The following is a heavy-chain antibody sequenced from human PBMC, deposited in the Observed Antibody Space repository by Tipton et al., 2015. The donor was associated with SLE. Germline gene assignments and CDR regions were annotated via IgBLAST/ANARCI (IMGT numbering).Heavy chain of an antibody. J-gene: IGHJ4*02. Sequence: TLSLTCTVSGGSISSYYWSWIRQPPGKGLEWIGYIYYSGSTNYNPSLKSRVTISADMSKNHFSMRLSSVTAADTAQYYCARRRGVNGPFDYWGQGTLVAVSS. CDR1: GGSISSYY. D-gene: IGHD5/OR15-5a*01. V-gene: IGHV4-59*12. CDR2: IYYSGST. CDR3: ARRRGVNGPFDY.